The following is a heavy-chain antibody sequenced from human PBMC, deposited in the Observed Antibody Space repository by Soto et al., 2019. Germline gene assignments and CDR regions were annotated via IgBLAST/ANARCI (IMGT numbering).Heavy chain of an antibody. J-gene: IGHJ6*02. CDR2: IKSKTDGGTT. Sequence: EVQLVASGGGLVKPGGSLRLSCAASGFTFSNAWMSWVRQAPGKGLEWVGRIKSKTDGGTTDYAAPVKGRFTISRDDSKNTLYLQMNSLKTEDTAVYYCTTRKQQLVLVSYYYYGMDVWGQGTTVTVSS. CDR1: GFTFSNAW. D-gene: IGHD6-13*01. CDR3: TTRKQQLVLVSYYYYGMDV. V-gene: IGHV3-15*01.